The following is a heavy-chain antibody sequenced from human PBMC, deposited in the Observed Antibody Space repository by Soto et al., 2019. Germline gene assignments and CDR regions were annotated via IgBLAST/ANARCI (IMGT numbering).Heavy chain of an antibody. CDR3: AREWVLWFGKQGGWFDP. D-gene: IGHD3-10*01. CDR1: GYTFTSYY. Sequence: QVQLVQSGAEVKKPGASVKVSCKASGYTFTSYYMHWVRQAPGQGLEWMGIINPSGGSTSYAQKFQGRVTMTRDTSTSRLYVELSSRRSEDTAVYYCAREWVLWFGKQGGWFDPWGQGTLVTVSS. CDR2: INPSGGST. V-gene: IGHV1-46*01. J-gene: IGHJ5*02.